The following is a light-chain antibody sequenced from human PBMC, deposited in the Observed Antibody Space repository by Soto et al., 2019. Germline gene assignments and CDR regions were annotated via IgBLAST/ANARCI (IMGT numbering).Light chain of an antibody. CDR3: QQFGDLTFI. CDR1: QDINNY. CDR2: DAS. J-gene: IGKJ5*01. Sequence: DIKMTQSPSSLSASVGDRVAITCQASQDINNYLNWYQQKPGQAPKLLIYDASGLEVGVPSRFSGSGSGTHFTLTISGLQPEDIATYYCQQFGDLTFIFGQGTLLEI. V-gene: IGKV1-33*01.